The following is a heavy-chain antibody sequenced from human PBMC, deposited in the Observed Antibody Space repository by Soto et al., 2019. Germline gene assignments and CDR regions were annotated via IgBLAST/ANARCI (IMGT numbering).Heavy chain of an antibody. CDR1: DDSITTSDW. CDR2: IYLRGGT. J-gene: IGHJ4*02. D-gene: IGHD2-8*01. V-gene: IGHV4-4*02. Sequence: QVQLQESGPRLVKPSETLSLTCAVSDDSITTSDWWSWVRQPPGKGPEWIGEIYLRGGTDYNPSLKSRVAISVDKSKNELSLRLTSVTAADTAVYYCVKNGGKYLESWGPGILVTVSS. CDR3: VKNGGKYLES.